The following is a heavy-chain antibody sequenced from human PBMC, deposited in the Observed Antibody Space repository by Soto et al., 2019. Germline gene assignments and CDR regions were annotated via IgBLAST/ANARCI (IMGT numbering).Heavy chain of an antibody. D-gene: IGHD2-15*01. J-gene: IGHJ3*02. CDR2: IYPGDSDT. CDR1: GYSFTSYW. CDR3: ARPAYCSGGSCGAFDI. Sequence: PGESLKISCKGSGYSFTSYWIGWVRQMPGKGLEWMGIIYPGDSDTRYSPSFQGQVTISADKSISTAYLQWSSLKASDTAMYYCARPAYCSGGSCGAFDIWGQGTMVTVSS. V-gene: IGHV5-51*01.